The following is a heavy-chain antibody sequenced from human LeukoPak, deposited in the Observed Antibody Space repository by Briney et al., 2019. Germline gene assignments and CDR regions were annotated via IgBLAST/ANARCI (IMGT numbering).Heavy chain of an antibody. J-gene: IGHJ2*01. CDR2: LSGTGSPT. V-gene: IGHV3-23*01. CDR3: AKDGGQNWGSASSVRFDL. Sequence: PGGSLRLSCAASGFTFSSYAMSWVRQAPGKGLEWVSALSGTGSPTYYADSVKGRFTISRDNSKNTLYLQMNRLRVEDTAIYYCAKDGGQNWGSASSVRFDLWGRGTLVTVSS. CDR1: GFTFSSYA. D-gene: IGHD7-27*01.